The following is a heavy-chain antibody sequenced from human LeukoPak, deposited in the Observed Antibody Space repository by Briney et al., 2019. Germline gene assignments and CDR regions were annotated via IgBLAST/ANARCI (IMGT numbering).Heavy chain of an antibody. J-gene: IGHJ6*03. CDR2: IYYSGST. CDR1: GGSISSSSYC. V-gene: IGHV4-39*07. CDR3: ARDSFDYSNYPYYYYMDV. D-gene: IGHD4-11*01. Sequence: SETLSLTCTVSGGSISSSSYCWGWIRQPPGKGLEWIGSIYYSGSTYYNPSLKSRVTISVDTSKNQLSLKLSSVTAADTAVYYCARDSFDYSNYPYYYYMDVWGKGTTVTVSS.